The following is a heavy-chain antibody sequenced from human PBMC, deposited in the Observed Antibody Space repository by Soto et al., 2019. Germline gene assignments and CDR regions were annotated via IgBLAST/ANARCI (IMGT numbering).Heavy chain of an antibody. CDR1: GASVSSASYL. Sequence: QLQLQESGPGLVKPSETLSLTCSVSGASVSSASYLWGWIRQPPGKGLEWIGSASYTGASYLTPSLKGRVTISVDTSKNQVFLTLRSLTAADTAVYYCARRVQDGVRFYYVDYCGQGILVTVSS. CDR3: ARRVQDGVRFYYVDY. V-gene: IGHV4-39*01. CDR2: ASYTGAS. D-gene: IGHD3-10*01. J-gene: IGHJ4*02.